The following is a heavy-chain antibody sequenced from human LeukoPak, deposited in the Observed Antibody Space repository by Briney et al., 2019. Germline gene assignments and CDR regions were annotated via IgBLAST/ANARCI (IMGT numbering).Heavy chain of an antibody. CDR2: VIHSGGT. Sequence: SETLSLTCAVYGGAFSDYYWSWIRQPPGKGLEWIGEVIHSGGTNYNPSLRSRVTISLDTSKKQFSLNFSSVTAADTAVYYCAGGYYPDFWGQGTLVTVSS. D-gene: IGHD3-22*01. V-gene: IGHV4-34*12. J-gene: IGHJ4*02. CDR1: GGAFSDYY. CDR3: AGGYYPDF.